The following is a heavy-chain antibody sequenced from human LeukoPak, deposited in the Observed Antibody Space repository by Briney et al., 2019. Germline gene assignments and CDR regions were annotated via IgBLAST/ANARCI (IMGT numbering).Heavy chain of an antibody. J-gene: IGHJ4*02. D-gene: IGHD5-18*01. Sequence: SETLWLTCTVSGASISVHYWGWIRQPPGKGLEWMGCVYYTGSTNYHTSPNTRVTISIDTSKNQSSLKLSSVTAADTAVYYCARRGAMVNYWGQGTLVTVSS. CDR1: GASISVHY. V-gene: IGHV4-59*11. CDR3: ARRGAMVNY. CDR2: VYYTGST.